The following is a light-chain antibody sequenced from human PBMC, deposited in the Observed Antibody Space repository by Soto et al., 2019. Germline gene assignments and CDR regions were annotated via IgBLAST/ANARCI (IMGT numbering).Light chain of an antibody. Sequence: QSVPIQPASVSGSPGQSITLSCTGTSSDVGIFNLVSWYRQYPGQPRQLILYDVTERPSGISHRLSGSKSGNTASLTISGLQAEDEADYYCCSYAGSRTWVFGGGTKLTVL. V-gene: IGLV2-23*02. CDR1: SSDVGIFNL. CDR3: CSYAGSRTWV. J-gene: IGLJ3*02. CDR2: DVT.